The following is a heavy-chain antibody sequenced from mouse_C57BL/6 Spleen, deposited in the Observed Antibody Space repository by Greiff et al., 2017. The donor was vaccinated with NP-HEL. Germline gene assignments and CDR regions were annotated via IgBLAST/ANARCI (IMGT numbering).Heavy chain of an antibody. CDR3: ARGGIITTGDY. V-gene: IGHV1-61*01. D-gene: IGHD1-1*01. CDR2: IYPSDSET. CDR1: GYTFTSYW. Sequence: QVQLQQSGAELVRPGSSVKLSCKASGYTFTSYWMDWVKQRPGQGLEWIGNIYPSDSETHYNQKFKDKATLTVDKSSSTAYMQLSSLTSEDSAVYYCARGGIITTGDYWGQGTTLTVSS. J-gene: IGHJ2*01.